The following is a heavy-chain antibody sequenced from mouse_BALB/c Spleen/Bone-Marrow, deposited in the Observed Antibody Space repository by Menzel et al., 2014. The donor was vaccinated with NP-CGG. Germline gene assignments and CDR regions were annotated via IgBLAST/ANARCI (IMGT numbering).Heavy chain of an antibody. CDR3: ARHQRYYAMDY. CDR2: ISSGGSNT. Sequence: EVQVVESGGDLVKPGGSLKLSCAASGFTFSSYGMSWGRQTPDKRLEWVATISSGGSNTYCPDSVKGRFTISRDNAKNTLYLQMSSLKSEDTAMYYCARHQRYYAMDYWGQGTSVTVSS. J-gene: IGHJ4*01. V-gene: IGHV5-6*01. CDR1: GFTFSSYG.